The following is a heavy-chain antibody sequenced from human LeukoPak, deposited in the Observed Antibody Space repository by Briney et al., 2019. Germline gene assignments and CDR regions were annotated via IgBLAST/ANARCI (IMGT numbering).Heavy chain of an antibody. Sequence: GASVKVSCKASGYTFTSYYMHWVRQAPGQGLEWMGIINPSGGSTSYAQKFQGRVTMTRDTSISTAYMELSRLRSDDTAVYYCARENYYGSGHDYWGQGTLVTVSS. CDR2: INPSGGST. CDR3: ARENYYGSGHDY. CDR1: GYTFTSYY. J-gene: IGHJ4*02. V-gene: IGHV1-46*01. D-gene: IGHD3-10*01.